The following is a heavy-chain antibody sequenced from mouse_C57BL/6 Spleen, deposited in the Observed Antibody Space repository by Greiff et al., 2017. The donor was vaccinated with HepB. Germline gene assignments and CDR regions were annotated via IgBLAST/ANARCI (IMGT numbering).Heavy chain of an antibody. D-gene: IGHD1-1*01. CDR2: IDPSDSYT. Sequence: QVQLQHPGAELVKPGASVKLSCKASGYTFTSYWMQWVKQRPGQGLEWIGEIDPSDSYTNYNQKFKGKATLTVDTSSSTAYMQLSSLTSEDSAVYYCARGGYYYGSSHLDYWGQGTTLTVSS. V-gene: IGHV1-50*01. CDR3: ARGGYYYGSSHLDY. CDR1: GYTFTSYW. J-gene: IGHJ2*01.